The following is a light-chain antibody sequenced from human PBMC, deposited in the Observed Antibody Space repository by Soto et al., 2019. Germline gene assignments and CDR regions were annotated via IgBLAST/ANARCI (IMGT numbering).Light chain of an antibody. CDR2: GAS. V-gene: IGKV3-15*01. CDR3: QQYNNWPIT. CDR1: QSVSSN. J-gene: IGKJ4*01. Sequence: EIVLTQSTGTLSLSPGERATLSCRASQSVSSNLAWYQQKPGQAPRLLIYGASTRATGIPARFSGSGSGTEFTLTISSLQSEDFAVYYCQQYNNWPITFGGGTKV.